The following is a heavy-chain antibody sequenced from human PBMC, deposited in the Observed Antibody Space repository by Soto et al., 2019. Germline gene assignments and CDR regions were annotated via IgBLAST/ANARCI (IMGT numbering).Heavy chain of an antibody. CDR1: GYTFTSYY. CDR3: ARSWSIAAPSPDAFDI. J-gene: IGHJ3*02. D-gene: IGHD6-6*01. CDR2: TNPSGGST. Sequence: ASVKVSCKASGYTFTSYYMHWVRQAPGQGLEWMGITNPSGGSTSYAQKFQGRVTMTRDTSTSTVYMELSSLRSEDTAVYYCARSWSIAAPSPDAFDIWGQGTMVTVSS. V-gene: IGHV1-46*01.